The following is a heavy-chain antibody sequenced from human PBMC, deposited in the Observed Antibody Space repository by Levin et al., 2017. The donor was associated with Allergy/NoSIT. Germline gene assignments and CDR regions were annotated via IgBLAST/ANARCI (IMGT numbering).Heavy chain of an antibody. CDR3: TREDKISMVRGFITYFYYCMDV. Sequence: GGSLRLSCAASGFTFSTYAMHWVRQAPGKGLEWVAVISYDEHDNYYADSVKGRFTISRDNSKNTLYLQMSSLRAEDTAVYYCTREDKISMVRGFITYFYYCMDVWGKGTTVTVSS. V-gene: IGHV3-30-3*01. CDR1: GFTFSTYA. J-gene: IGHJ6*03. D-gene: IGHD3-10*01. CDR2: ISYDEHDN.